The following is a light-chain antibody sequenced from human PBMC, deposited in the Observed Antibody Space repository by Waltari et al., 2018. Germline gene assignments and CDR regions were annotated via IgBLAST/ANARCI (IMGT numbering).Light chain of an antibody. V-gene: IGKV3-15*01. CDR2: DAS. CDR1: HGIGTN. J-gene: IGKJ2*01. CDR3: QQYRDWYS. Sequence: EIVMTQSPAILSVSPGAGATLSCRVSHGIGTNVAWYQKKPGQAHRLLIYDASTRAPGIPARFTGGGSGTEFTLVINSLQSEDSALYFCQQYRDWYSFGQGTKLEIK.